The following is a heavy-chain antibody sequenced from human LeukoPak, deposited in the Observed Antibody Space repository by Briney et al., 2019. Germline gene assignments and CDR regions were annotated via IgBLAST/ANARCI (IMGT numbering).Heavy chain of an antibody. V-gene: IGHV3-23*01. D-gene: IGHD1-1*01. J-gene: IGHJ6*03. CDR1: GFTFSSYA. CDR2: ISGSGGST. CDR3: AKDPSLERRDYYYYYMDV. Sequence: GGSLRLSCAASGFTFSSYAMSWVRQAPGKGLEWVSAISGSGGSTYYADSVKGRFTISRDNSKNTLYLQMNSLRAEDTAVYYCAKDPSLERRDYYYYYMDVWGKGTTVTISS.